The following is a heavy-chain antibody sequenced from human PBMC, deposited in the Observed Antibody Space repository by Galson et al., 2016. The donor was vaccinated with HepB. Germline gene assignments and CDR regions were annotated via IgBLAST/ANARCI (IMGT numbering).Heavy chain of an antibody. CDR1: GFTFSGST. CDR3: NAKGMAKAGEKGDAFDL. V-gene: IGHV3-73*01. J-gene: IGHJ3*01. Sequence: SLRLSCAASGFTFSGSTIHWARLASGKGLEWVGKIRSRTKEYSTSYGASVKGRFSISRADSENTAYLQMSSLKTEDTAVYYCNAKGMAKAGEKGDAFDLWGQGTRVTVSS. CDR2: IRSRTKEYST. D-gene: IGHD6-19*01.